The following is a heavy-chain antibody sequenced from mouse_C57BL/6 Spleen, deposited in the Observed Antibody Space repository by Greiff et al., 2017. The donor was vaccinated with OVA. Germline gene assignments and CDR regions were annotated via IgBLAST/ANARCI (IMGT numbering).Heavy chain of an antibody. V-gene: IGHV1-53*01. Sequence: QVQLKQPGTELVKPGASVKLSCKASGYTFTSYWMHSVKQRPGQGLEWIGTINPSNGGNNYNEKFTSKSTLTVDKSSSTAYMPLSSLTSEDSAFYYCARSSCAMDDWGQGTSVTVSS. J-gene: IGHJ4*01. CDR2: INPSNGGN. CDR1: GYTFTSYW. CDR3: ARSSCAMDD.